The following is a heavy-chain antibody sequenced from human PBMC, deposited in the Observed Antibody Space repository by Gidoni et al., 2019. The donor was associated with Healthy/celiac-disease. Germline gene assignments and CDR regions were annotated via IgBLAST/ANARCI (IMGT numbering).Heavy chain of an antibody. Sequence: QVQRVESGGGVVQPGRSLRLSCAASGFTVSSHAMHGVRQAPGKGVEWVAVISYDGSNKYYADSVKGRFTISRDNSKNTLYLQMNSLRAEDTAVYYCATGGDADWGQGTMVTVSS. CDR3: ATGGDAD. J-gene: IGHJ3*01. CDR1: GFTVSSHA. V-gene: IGHV3-30*01. CDR2: ISYDGSNK. D-gene: IGHD2-21*02.